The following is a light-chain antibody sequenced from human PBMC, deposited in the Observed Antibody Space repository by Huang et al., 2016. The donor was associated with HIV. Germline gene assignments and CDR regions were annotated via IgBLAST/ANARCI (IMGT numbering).Light chain of an antibody. V-gene: IGKV2-29*02. CDR3: MQGAHLPWT. Sequence: DIVLTQTPLFLSVTLGQPASISCKSSQSLLQSDGKTYLCWYLQKPGRSPQLLIYETSSRFSGVPDRFIGSGSGTDFTLKISRVEAEDVGVYYCMQGAHLPWTFGQGTKVEIK. CDR1: QSLLQSDGKTY. CDR2: ETS. J-gene: IGKJ1*01.